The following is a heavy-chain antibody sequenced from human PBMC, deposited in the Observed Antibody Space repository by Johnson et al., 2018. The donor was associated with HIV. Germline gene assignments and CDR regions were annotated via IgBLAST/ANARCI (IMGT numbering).Heavy chain of an antibody. Sequence: QVQLVESGGGVVQPGRSLRLSCAASGFTFSSYAMHWVRQAPGKGLEWVAVISYDGSKKYYADSVKGRFTISRDNSKNSLYLQMNSLIAEDTAFYYCARNYGSGSYFCNDAFDMWGQGTMVTVSS. CDR2: ISYDGSKK. CDR3: ARNYGSGSYFCNDAFDM. V-gene: IGHV3-30-3*01. D-gene: IGHD3-10*01. J-gene: IGHJ3*02. CDR1: GFTFSSYA.